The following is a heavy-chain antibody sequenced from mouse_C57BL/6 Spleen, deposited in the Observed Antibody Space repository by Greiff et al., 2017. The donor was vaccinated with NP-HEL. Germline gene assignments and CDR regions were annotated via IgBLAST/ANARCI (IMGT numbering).Heavy chain of an antibody. CDR1: GYAFRRSW. CDR2: IYPGDGDT. D-gene: IGHD1-1*02. Sequence: QVQLQQSGPELVKPGASVKISCKASGYAFRRSWLNWVKQRPGKGLEWIGRIYPGDGDTNYNGKFKGKATLTADKSSSTAYMQLSSLTSEDSAVYFCARSGGNYAMDYWGQGTSVTVSS. CDR3: ARSGGNYAMDY. V-gene: IGHV1-82*01. J-gene: IGHJ4*01.